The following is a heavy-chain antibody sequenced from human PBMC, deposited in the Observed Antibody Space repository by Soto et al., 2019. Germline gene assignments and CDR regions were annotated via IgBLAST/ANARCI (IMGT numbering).Heavy chain of an antibody. CDR2: IYPGDSDT. D-gene: IGHD3-22*01. V-gene: IGHV5-51*01. CDR1: GYSFTSYW. CDR3: ARDRYYYDSSGYNPYYYYGMAV. J-gene: IGHJ6*02. Sequence: PGESLKISCKGSGYSFTSYWIGWVRQMPGKGLEWMGIIYPGDSDTRYSPSFQGQVTISADKSISTAYLQWSSLKASDTAMYYCARDRYYYDSSGYNPYYYYGMAVWGQGTTVTAP.